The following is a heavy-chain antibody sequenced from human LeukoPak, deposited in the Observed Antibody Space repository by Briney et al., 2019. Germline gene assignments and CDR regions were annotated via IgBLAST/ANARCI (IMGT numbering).Heavy chain of an antibody. CDR1: GGSISSSSYY. Sequence: SETLSLTCTVSGGSISSSSYYWGWTRQPPGKGLEYVGSLFYSGVSYYNPSLKSRVTMSVDTSRDQFSLKLSSVTAADTAVYYCARHHAEILVPNDWGQGTLVTVSS. J-gene: IGHJ4*02. CDR2: LFYSGVS. D-gene: IGHD1-1*01. V-gene: IGHV4-39*01. CDR3: ARHHAEILVPND.